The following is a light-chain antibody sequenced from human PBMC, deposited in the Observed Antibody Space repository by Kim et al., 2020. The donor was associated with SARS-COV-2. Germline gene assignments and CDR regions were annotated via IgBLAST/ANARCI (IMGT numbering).Light chain of an antibody. V-gene: IGLV3-1*01. CDR1: KLEDKY. CDR3: QSWDSSTVV. CDR2: QDS. Sequence: SYELTQPPSVSVSPGQTASISCSGDKLEDKYACWYQQKPGQSPVLVIYQDSQRPSGIPERFSGSNSGNTATLTISGTQAMDEADYYCQSWDSSTVVFGGG. J-gene: IGLJ2*01.